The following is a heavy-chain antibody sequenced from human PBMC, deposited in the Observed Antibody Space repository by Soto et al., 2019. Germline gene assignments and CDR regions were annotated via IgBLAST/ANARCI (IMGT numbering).Heavy chain of an antibody. CDR2: IYYSGST. V-gene: IGHV4-30-4*01. CDR1: GGSISSGDCY. CDR3: ARLTGAGGMDV. Sequence: SETLSVTCIVSGGSISSGDCYWSWIRQPPGKGLEWIGYIYYSGSTYYNPSLKSRVTISVDTSKNQFSLKLSSVTAADTAVYYCARLTGAGGMDVWGQGTTVTVSS. D-gene: IGHD1-26*01. J-gene: IGHJ6*02.